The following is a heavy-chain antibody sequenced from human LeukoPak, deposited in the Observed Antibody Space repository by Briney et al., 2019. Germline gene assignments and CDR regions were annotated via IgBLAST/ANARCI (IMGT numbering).Heavy chain of an antibody. D-gene: IGHD5-12*01. CDR2: VYDSGTT. CDR3: ARLVRSGLDCDY. Sequence: KPSEALSLTCVVSGYSISSGYLWGWIRQPPGEGVEWIGSVYDSGTTDYNPSLKSRVTMSLDTSRNQFSLKLSSVTAADTAVHYCARLVRSGLDCDYWGQGTPVTVSS. CDR1: GYSISSGYL. J-gene: IGHJ4*02. V-gene: IGHV4-38-2*01.